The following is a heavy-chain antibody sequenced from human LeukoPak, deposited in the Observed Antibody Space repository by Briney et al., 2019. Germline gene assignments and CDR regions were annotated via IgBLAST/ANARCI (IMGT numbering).Heavy chain of an antibody. CDR2: IYYSGNT. J-gene: IGHJ3*02. V-gene: IGHV4-39*07. D-gene: IGHD6-13*01. CDR3: ARDLFWIAAANTNNNAFDI. Sequence: PSETLSLTCTVSGGSISNSSYYWAWIRQPPGKGLEWIGNIYYSGNTYYNSSLKSRVTISVDTSKDQLSLKLSSVTAADTAVYYCARDLFWIAAANTNNNAFDIWGQGTMVTVSS. CDR1: GGSISNSSYY.